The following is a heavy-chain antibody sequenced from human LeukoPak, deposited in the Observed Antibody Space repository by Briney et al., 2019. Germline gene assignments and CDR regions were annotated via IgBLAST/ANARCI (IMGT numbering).Heavy chain of an antibody. V-gene: IGHV4-34*01. CDR3: AGAQGYCSGGSCSFDY. CDR1: GGSFSGYY. CDR2: INHSGST. J-gene: IGHJ4*02. D-gene: IGHD2-15*01. Sequence: SETLSLTCAVYGGSFSGYYWSWIRQPPGKGLEWIGEINHSGSTNYNPSLKSRVTISVDTSKHQFSLKLSSVTAADTAVYYCAGAQGYCSGGSCSFDYWGQGTLVTVSS.